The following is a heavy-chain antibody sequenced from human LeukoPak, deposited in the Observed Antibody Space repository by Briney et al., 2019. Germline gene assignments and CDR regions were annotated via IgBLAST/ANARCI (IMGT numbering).Heavy chain of an antibody. CDR2: ISSSSSYI. V-gene: IGHV3-21*01. D-gene: IGHD1-1*01. Sequence: GGSLILSCAASGFTFSNYSMNRVRQAPGKGLEWVLSISSSSSYIYYADSVKGRFTISRDNAKNSLYLQMNSLRAEDTAVYYCARDLGYNWNDEDYYYYGMDDWGKGTTVTVPS. CDR3: ARDLGYNWNDEDYYYYGMDD. CDR1: GFTFSNYS. J-gene: IGHJ6*04.